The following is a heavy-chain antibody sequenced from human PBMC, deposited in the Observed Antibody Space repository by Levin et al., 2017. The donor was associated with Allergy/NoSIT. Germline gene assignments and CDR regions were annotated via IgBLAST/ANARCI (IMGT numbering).Heavy chain of an antibody. Sequence: PGGSLRLSCAASGFNFSSYSMNWVRQAPGKGLEWVSSISSSSSYIYYADSVKGRFTISRDNAKNSLYLQMNSLRAEDTAVYYCARAPAYYDILTGYYFSEFDYWGQGTLVTVSS. CDR1: GFNFSSYS. CDR3: ARAPAYYDILTGYYFSEFDY. J-gene: IGHJ4*02. D-gene: IGHD3-9*01. CDR2: ISSSSSYI. V-gene: IGHV3-21*01.